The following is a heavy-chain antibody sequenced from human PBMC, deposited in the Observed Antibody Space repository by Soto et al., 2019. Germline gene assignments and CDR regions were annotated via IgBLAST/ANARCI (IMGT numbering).Heavy chain of an antibody. J-gene: IGHJ4*02. CDR2: IYPSGMP. CDR1: GGSISNATYS. D-gene: IGHD5-18*01. CDR3: ARERGGYGLFDS. Sequence: SETLSLTCTVSGGSISNATYSWSWIRQPPGKGLEWIGYIYPSGMPFYNPSLRSRVTISIDRSNDQFSLNLKSVTAADTAVYYCARERGGYGLFDSWGQGTLVTVSS. V-gene: IGHV4-30-2*01.